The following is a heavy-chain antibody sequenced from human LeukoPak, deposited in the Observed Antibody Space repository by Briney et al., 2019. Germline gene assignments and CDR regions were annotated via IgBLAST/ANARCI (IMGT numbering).Heavy chain of an antibody. CDR1: GFTFDDYA. V-gene: IGHV3-9*03. J-gene: IGHJ4*02. CDR3: AKDINRGGGFDY. D-gene: IGHD3-16*01. CDR2: ISWTSGSI. Sequence: GGSLRLSCAASGFTFDDYAMRWVRQAPGKGLEWVSGISWTSGSIGYADSVKGRFTISRDNAKNSLYLQMNSLRAEDMSFYCGAKDINRGGGFDYWGQGTLVTVSS.